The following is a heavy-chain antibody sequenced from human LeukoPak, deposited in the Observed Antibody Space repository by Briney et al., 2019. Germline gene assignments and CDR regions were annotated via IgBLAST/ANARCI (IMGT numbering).Heavy chain of an antibody. Sequence: PGGSLRLSCAASGFPFDEYAMHWIRQAPGKGLEWVSGISYTSETKGYVDSVKGRFTISRDNSKNSLYLQMNSLRAEDTALYNCAKDRGGSSQLGDAFDVWGHGTMVTVSS. V-gene: IGHV3-9*01. CDR1: GFPFDEYA. CDR2: ISYTSETK. CDR3: AKDRGGSSQLGDAFDV. D-gene: IGHD2-15*01. J-gene: IGHJ3*01.